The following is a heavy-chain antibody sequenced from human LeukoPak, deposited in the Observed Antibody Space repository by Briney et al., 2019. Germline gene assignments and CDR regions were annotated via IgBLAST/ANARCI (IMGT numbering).Heavy chain of an antibody. Sequence: SETLSLTCSVSGGSISGHYWTWIRQPPGKGLEWIGYIYYSGSTNYNPSLKSRVTISVDTSKNQFSLKLSSVTAADTAVYYCYGSGSYSGYGMDVWGQGTTVTVSS. CDR1: GGSISGHY. J-gene: IGHJ6*02. CDR2: IYYSGST. D-gene: IGHD3-10*01. V-gene: IGHV4-59*11. CDR3: YGSGSYSGYGMDV.